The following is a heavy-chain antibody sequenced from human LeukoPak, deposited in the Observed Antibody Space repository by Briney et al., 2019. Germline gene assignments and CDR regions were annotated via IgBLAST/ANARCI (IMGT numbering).Heavy chain of an antibody. J-gene: IGHJ4*02. CDR3: ARVTGYMTEDYFDY. CDR2: IYYSGNT. D-gene: IGHD6-13*01. V-gene: IGHV4-39*01. CDR1: GVSISSSNSY. Sequence: SETLSLTCTVSGVSISSSNSYWGWIRQPPGKGLEWIGSIYYSGNTYYNASLKSQVSISIDTSKNQFSLKLTSVTAADTAVYYCARVTGYMTEDYFDYWGQGTLITVSS.